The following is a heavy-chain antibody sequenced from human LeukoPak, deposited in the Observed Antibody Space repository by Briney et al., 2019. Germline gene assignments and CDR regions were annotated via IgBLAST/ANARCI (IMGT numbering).Heavy chain of an antibody. CDR3: AREITIFWFDP. V-gene: IGHV3-30*02. D-gene: IGHD3-9*01. Sequence: GGSLRLSCAASGFTFSTYGMHWVRQAPGKGLEWLAFIRNDGSHKDYADSVKGRFTISRDNSKNTLYLQMNSLRAEDTAVYYCAREITIFWFDPWGQGTLVTVSS. J-gene: IGHJ5*02. CDR2: IRNDGSHK. CDR1: GFTFSTYG.